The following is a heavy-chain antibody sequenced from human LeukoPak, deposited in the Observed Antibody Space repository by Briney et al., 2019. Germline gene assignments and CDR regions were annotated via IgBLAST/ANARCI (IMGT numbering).Heavy chain of an antibody. CDR3: AKSLSDGIAVEDY. CDR1: GVTFSSYV. CDR2: ISGDGITT. Sequence: GGSLRLSCAASGVTFSSYVMSWVRQAPGKGLEWVSVISGDGITTHYAGSVKGRFTISRDNSKKMLYLQMNSLRAEDTAVYYCAKSLSDGIAVEDYWGQGTLVTVSS. J-gene: IGHJ4*02. D-gene: IGHD6-19*01. V-gene: IGHV3-23*01.